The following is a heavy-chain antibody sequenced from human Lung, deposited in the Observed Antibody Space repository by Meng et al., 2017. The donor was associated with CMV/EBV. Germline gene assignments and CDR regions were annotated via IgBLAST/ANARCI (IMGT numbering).Heavy chain of an antibody. Sequence: ESXKISXAASGFIVSDNYMNWVRQAPGKGLEWISIIYSNENTYYADSVKGRFTISRDNSKNTLYLQMNSLRAEDTAVYYCAREQGYFSSKHYYYHLDVWGPWTXVPVAS. J-gene: IGHJ6*02. CDR1: GFIVSDNY. V-gene: IGHV3-53*01. D-gene: IGHD6-6*01. CDR3: AREQGYFSSKHYYYHLDV. CDR2: IYSNENT.